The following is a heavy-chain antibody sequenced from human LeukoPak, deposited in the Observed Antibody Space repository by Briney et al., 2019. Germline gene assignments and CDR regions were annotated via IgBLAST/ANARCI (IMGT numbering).Heavy chain of an antibody. CDR2: IKKKADGGTT. J-gene: IGHJ5*02. CDR1: AFTFSDAW. V-gene: IGHV3-15*01. CDR3: TTGSS. Sequence: GGSLRLSRAAPAFTFSDAWMSWVRQAPGKGLEWVGRIKKKADGGTTDYAAPVKGRFTMSRDDSKNILYLQMNSLKTEDTAVYHCTTGSSLGQGTLVTVSS.